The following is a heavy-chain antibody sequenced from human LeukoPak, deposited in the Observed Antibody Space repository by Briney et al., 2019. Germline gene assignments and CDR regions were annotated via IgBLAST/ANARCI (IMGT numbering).Heavy chain of an antibody. CDR2: IKQDGSEK. Sequence: GGSLRLSCAASGFMISSYWMSWVRQAPGKGMEWVANIKQDGSEKYYVDSVKGRFTISRDNAKNSLYLQMNSLRAEDTAVYYCARDPAPWGYYYYDMDVWGQGTTVTVSS. D-gene: IGHD3-16*01. CDR3: ARDPAPWGYYYYDMDV. V-gene: IGHV3-7*01. CDR1: GFMISSYW. J-gene: IGHJ6*02.